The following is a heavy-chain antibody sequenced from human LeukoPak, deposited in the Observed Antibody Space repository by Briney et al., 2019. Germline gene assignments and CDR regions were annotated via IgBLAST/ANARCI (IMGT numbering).Heavy chain of an antibody. CDR3: ARGGYCSSTSCYNNWFGP. D-gene: IGHD2-2*01. J-gene: IGHJ5*02. V-gene: IGHV1-2*02. Sequence: ASVKVSCKASGYTFTGYYMHWVRQAPGQGLEGMGWINPNSGGTNYAQKFQGRVTMTRDTSISTAYMELSRLRSDDTAVYYCARGGYCSSTSCYNNWFGPWGQGTLVTVSS. CDR2: INPNSGGT. CDR1: GYTFTGYY.